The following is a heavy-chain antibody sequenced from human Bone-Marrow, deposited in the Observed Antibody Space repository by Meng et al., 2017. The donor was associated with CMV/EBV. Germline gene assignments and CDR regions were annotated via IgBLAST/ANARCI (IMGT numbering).Heavy chain of an antibody. CDR1: GFTFSDYY. V-gene: IGHV3-69-1*01. CDR3: AKDSPSYYGMDV. CDR2: ISSSSTL. Sequence: GGSLRLSCAASGFTFSDYYWNWVRLEWVSSISSSSTLYYADSVKGRFTISRDNAKNSLYLQMNSLRTEDTALYYCAKDSPSYYGMDVWGQGTTVTVSS. J-gene: IGHJ6*02. D-gene: IGHD3/OR15-3a*01.